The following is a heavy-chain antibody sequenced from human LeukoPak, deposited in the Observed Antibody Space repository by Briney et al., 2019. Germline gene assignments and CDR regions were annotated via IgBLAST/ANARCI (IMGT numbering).Heavy chain of an antibody. CDR2: IYHSGST. Sequence: KTSETLSLTCAVSGYSISSGYYWGWIRQPPGKGLEWIGSIYHSGSTYYNPSLKSRVTISVDTSKNQFPLKLSSVTAADTAVYYCARILLRNKNWFDPWGQGTLVTVSS. CDR1: GYSISSGYY. V-gene: IGHV4-38-2*01. CDR3: ARILLRNKNWFDP. J-gene: IGHJ5*02. D-gene: IGHD1/OR15-1a*01.